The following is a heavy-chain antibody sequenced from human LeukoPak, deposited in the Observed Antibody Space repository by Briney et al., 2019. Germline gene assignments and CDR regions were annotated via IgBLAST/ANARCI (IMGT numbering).Heavy chain of an antibody. CDR2: ISYDGSNK. D-gene: IGHD7-27*01. CDR3: AREWGWGLGVDY. J-gene: IGHJ4*02. Sequence: GGSLRLPCAASGFTFSSYAMHWVRQAPGKGLEWVAVISYDGSNKYYADSVKGRFTISRDNSKNTLYLQMNSLRAEDTAVYYCAREWGWGLGVDYWGQGTLVTVSS. CDR1: GFTFSSYA. V-gene: IGHV3-30-3*01.